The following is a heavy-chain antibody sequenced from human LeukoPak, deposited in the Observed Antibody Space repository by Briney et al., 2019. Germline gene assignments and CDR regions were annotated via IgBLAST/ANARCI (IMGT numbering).Heavy chain of an antibody. CDR2: IKPDGSEK. J-gene: IGHJ4*02. CDR1: GFTFSGYW. D-gene: IGHD5-18*01. V-gene: IGHV3-7*04. Sequence: GGSLRLSCAASGFTFSGYWMSWVRLAPGKGLEWVANIKPDGSEKYYVDSVKGRFTISRDTAKNSLYLQMNGLRAEDTAVYYCARDRIQLWSHDYWGQGTLVTVSS. CDR3: ARDRIQLWSHDY.